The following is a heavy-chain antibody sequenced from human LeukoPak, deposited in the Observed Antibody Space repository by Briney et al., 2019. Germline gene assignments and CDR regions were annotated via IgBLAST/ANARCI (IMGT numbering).Heavy chain of an antibody. D-gene: IGHD5-18*01. Sequence: SQTLSLTCAVSGGSISSGSYYWTWIRQPAGKGLEWIGRIYTSGSTNHNPSLKSRVTISLDTSKNQFSLKLISVTAADTAVYFCARERTDTSMDYWGQGTLVTVSS. CDR2: IYTSGST. J-gene: IGHJ4*02. CDR3: ARERTDTSMDY. V-gene: IGHV4-61*02. CDR1: GGSISSGSYY.